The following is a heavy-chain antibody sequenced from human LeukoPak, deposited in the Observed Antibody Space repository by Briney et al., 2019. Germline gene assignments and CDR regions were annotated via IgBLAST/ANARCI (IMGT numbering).Heavy chain of an antibody. V-gene: IGHV1-18*01. J-gene: IGHJ6*03. CDR3: ARDLDWSGLSYYYYMDV. Sequence: ASVKVSCKTSGYTFTSYGISWVRQAPGQGLEWMGWISAYNDNTNYAQKLQGRVTMTTDTFTSTAYMELRSLRSDDTAVYYCARDLDWSGLSYYYYMDVWGKGTTVTVSS. D-gene: IGHD3-3*01. CDR1: GYTFTSYG. CDR2: ISAYNDNT.